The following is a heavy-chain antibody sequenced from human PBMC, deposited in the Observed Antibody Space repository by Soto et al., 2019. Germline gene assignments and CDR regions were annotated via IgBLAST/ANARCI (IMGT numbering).Heavy chain of an antibody. CDR2: ISTYNGNT. CDR3: ARGPTDYYDNSGNYFLDY. J-gene: IGHJ4*02. CDR1: GYTFTTYG. V-gene: IGHV1-18*01. Sequence: QVQLVQSGAEVKKPGASVKVSCKASGYTFTTYGMSWVRQAPGQGLDWMGWISTYNGNTKYAERLQGSVTMTTDTTTSTAYMELRSLRSDDTAVYYCARGPTDYYDNSGNYFLDYWGQGTLVTVSS. D-gene: IGHD3-22*01.